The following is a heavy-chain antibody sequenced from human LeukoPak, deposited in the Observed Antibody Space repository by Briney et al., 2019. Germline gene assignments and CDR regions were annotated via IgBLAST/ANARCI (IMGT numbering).Heavy chain of an antibody. V-gene: IGHV4-59*01. Sequence: SETLSLTCTVSGGSISNYYWSWIRQPPGKGLEWIGYIYYSGGTNYNPSLKSRVTISVDTSKNRFSLKLSSVTAADTAVYYCARSGYDSSGYYWFDPWGQGTLVTVSS. CDR3: ARSGYDSSGYYWFDP. J-gene: IGHJ5*02. CDR1: GGSISNYY. D-gene: IGHD3-22*01. CDR2: IYYSGGT.